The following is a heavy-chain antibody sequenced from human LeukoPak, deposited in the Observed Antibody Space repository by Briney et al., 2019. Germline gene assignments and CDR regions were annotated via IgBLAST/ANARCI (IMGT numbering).Heavy chain of an antibody. V-gene: IGHV4-61*02. CDR3: ARARGTVPIDY. D-gene: IGHD1/OR15-1a*01. J-gene: IGHJ4*02. CDR1: GGSISSGSYY. CDR2: IYTSGST. Sequence: PSETLSLTCTVSGGSISSGSYYWSWIRQPAGKGLEWIGRIYTSGSTNYNPSLKSRVTVSVDTSKNQFSLKLTSVTAADTAVYYCARARGTVPIDYWGQGTLVTVSS.